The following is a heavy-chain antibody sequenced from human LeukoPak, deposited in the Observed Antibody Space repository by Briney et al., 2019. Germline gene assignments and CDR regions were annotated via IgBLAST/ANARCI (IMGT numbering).Heavy chain of an antibody. Sequence: PSETLSLTCTVSGYSISSGYYWGWIRQPPGKGLEWIGSIYHSGRTYYNPSLKSRVTISVDTSKNQFSLKLSSVTAADTTVYYCARGGDGYNADFDYWGQGTLVTVSS. CDR3: ARGGDGYNADFDY. CDR1: GYSISSGYY. V-gene: IGHV4-38-2*02. J-gene: IGHJ4*02. CDR2: IYHSGRT. D-gene: IGHD5-24*01.